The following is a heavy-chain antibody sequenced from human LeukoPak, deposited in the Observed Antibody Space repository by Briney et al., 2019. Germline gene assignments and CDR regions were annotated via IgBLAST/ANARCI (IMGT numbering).Heavy chain of an antibody. D-gene: IGHD2-2*02. J-gene: IGHJ6*02. Sequence: PGGSLRLSCAASGFTVSSKDMSWVRQAPGKGLEWVSVIYSGGSTYYADSVKGRFTISRDNSKNTLYLQMNSLRAEDTAVYYCVSLYYHGMDVWGQGTTVTVSS. CDR3: VSLYYHGMDV. CDR2: IYSGGST. V-gene: IGHV3-66*01. CDR1: GFTVSSKD.